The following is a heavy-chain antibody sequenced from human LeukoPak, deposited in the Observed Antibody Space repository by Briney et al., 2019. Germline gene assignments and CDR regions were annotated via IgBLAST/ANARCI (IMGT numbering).Heavy chain of an antibody. CDR3: ARGQFEAAAFDY. Sequence: GGSLRLSCAAFGFTFSSYWMSWVRQAPGKGLEWVANIKQDGSEKYYADSVKGRFTISRDNSKNTLYLQMNSLRAEDTAVYYCARGQFEAAAFDYWGQGTLVTVSS. CDR2: IKQDGSEK. V-gene: IGHV3-7*01. CDR1: GFTFSSYW. D-gene: IGHD6-13*01. J-gene: IGHJ4*02.